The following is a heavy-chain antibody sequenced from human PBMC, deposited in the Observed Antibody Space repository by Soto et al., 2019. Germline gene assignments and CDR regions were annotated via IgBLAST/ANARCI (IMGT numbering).Heavy chain of an antibody. CDR2: IYYSGST. CDR3: ARLRLAQNFDY. Sequence: QLQLQESGPGLVKPSETLSLTCTVSGGSISSSSYYWGWIRQPPGKGLEWIGSIYYSGSTYYTPSLKSRVTISVDTSKNQFSLKLSSVTAADTAVYYCARLRLAQNFDYWGQGTLVTVSS. D-gene: IGHD6-19*01. CDR1: GGSISSSSYY. J-gene: IGHJ4*02. V-gene: IGHV4-39*01.